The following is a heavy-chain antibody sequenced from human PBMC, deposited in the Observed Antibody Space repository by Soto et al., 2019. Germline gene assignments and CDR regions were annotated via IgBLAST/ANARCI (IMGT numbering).Heavy chain of an antibody. CDR1: GGSIGSYY. Sequence: QVQLQESGPGLVKPSETLSLTCTVSGGSIGSYYWSWTRQPPGKGLEGIGNTYYSGSTNYNPSLNSRVTISVDTSKNQFSLKLSSVTAADTAVYYCARAAAVSVDYYYYYGMDVWGQGTTVTVSS. V-gene: IGHV4-59*01. CDR2: TYYSGST. D-gene: IGHD2-15*01. J-gene: IGHJ6*02. CDR3: ARAAAVSVDYYYYYGMDV.